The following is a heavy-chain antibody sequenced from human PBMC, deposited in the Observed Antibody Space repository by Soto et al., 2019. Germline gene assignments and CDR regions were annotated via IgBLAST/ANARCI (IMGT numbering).Heavy chain of an antibody. CDR1: GGTFSSYA. J-gene: IGHJ5*02. CDR3: ARPRSGGDSNWFDP. V-gene: IGHV1-69*06. D-gene: IGHD2-21*02. CDR2: IIPIFGTA. Sequence: SVKVSCKASGGTFSSYAISWVRQAPGQGLEWMGGIIPIFGTANYAQKFQGRVTITADKSTSTAYMELSSLRSEDTAVYYCARPRSGGDSNWFDPWGQGTLVTVPQ.